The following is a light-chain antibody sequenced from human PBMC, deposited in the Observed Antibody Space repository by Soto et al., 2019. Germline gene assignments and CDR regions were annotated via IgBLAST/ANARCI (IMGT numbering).Light chain of an antibody. J-gene: IGKJ5*01. CDR3: QQYGSPPIT. V-gene: IGKV3-20*01. CDR1: QSVSTNN. Sequence: EIVLTQSPGTLSLSPGERATLSCRASQSVSTNNLAWYQQRPGQAPRLLIYGASARAAGIPDRFSGSGSGTDFTLTISRLEPEDFAVYYCQQYGSPPITFGQVPRLVI. CDR2: GAS.